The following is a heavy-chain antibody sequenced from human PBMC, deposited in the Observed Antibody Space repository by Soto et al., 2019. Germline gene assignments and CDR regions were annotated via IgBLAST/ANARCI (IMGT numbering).Heavy chain of an antibody. CDR3: ERGGGYWDEDFGTVNWFDP. CDR2: IIPIFGTA. CDR1: GGTFSSYA. Sequence: QVQLVQSGAEVKKPGSSVKVSCKASGGTFSSYAISWVRQAPGQGLEWMGGIIPIFGTANYAQKFQGRVTITADESTSTAYMELSSLRSEDTAVYYCERGGGYWDEDFGTVNWFDPWGQGTLVTVSS. J-gene: IGHJ5*02. D-gene: IGHD2-15*01. V-gene: IGHV1-69*01.